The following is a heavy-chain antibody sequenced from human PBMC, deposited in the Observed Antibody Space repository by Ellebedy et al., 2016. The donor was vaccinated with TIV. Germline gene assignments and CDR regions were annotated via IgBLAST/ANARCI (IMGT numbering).Heavy chain of an antibody. Sequence: GGSLRLXXAASGFIFSDHYMSWIRQAPGKGLEWVSDISRGSSYRNYADSVKGRFTISRDNSKNTVYLQMNSLRGEDTAVYYCAKGPSRGAAAAKYWGQGTLVTVSS. CDR2: ISRGSSYR. J-gene: IGHJ4*02. V-gene: IGHV3-11*06. D-gene: IGHD6-13*01. CDR3: AKGPSRGAAAAKY. CDR1: GFIFSDHY.